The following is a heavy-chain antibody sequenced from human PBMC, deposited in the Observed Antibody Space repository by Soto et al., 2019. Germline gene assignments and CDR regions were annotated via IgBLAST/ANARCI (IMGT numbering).Heavy chain of an antibody. CDR2: INAGNGNT. Sequence: QVQLVQSGAEEKKPGASVKVSCKASGYTFTSYAMHWVRQAPGQRLEWMGWINAGNGNTKYSQKFQGRVTITRDTSASTSYMELRSLRSEDKAVYYCASSYCISTSCPPYYGMDVWGQGTTVTVSS. CDR1: GYTFTSYA. CDR3: ASSYCISTSCPPYYGMDV. V-gene: IGHV1-3*05. D-gene: IGHD2-2*01. J-gene: IGHJ6*02.